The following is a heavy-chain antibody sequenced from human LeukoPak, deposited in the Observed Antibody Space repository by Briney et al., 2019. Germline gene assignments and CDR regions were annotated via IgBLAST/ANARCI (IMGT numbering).Heavy chain of an antibody. CDR1: GDSVASNSAA. CDR2: TYYRSKWYN. Sequence: SQTLSLTCAISGDSVASNSAAWNWIRQSPSRGLEWLGRTYYRSKWYNAYAVSVKSRISINPDASKNQVSLQLNSVTPEDTAVYYCARDPVTKNVGWYFDLWGRGTFVTVST. D-gene: IGHD1-1*01. V-gene: IGHV6-1*01. J-gene: IGHJ2*01. CDR3: ARDPVTKNVGWYFDL.